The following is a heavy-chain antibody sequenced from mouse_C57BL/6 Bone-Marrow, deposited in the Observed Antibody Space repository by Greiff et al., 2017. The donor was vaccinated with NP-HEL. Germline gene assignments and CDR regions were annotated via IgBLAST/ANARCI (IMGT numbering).Heavy chain of an antibody. Sequence: QVQLQQPGTELVKPGASVKLSCKASGYTFTSYWMHWVKQRPGQGLEWIGNINPSNGGTNYNEKFKSKATLTVDKSSSTAYMQLSSLTSEDSAVYYCATAVSSTMVTYYAMDYWGQGTSVTVSS. J-gene: IGHJ4*01. D-gene: IGHD2-2*01. CDR3: ATAVSSTMVTYYAMDY. V-gene: IGHV1-53*01. CDR1: GYTFTSYW. CDR2: INPSNGGT.